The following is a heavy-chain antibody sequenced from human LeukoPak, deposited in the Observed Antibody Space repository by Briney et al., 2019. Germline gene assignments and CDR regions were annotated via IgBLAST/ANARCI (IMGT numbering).Heavy chain of an antibody. CDR3: AREGGFYRPLDY. V-gene: IGHV4-39*07. CDR2: IYYSGSA. Sequence: PSETLSLTCTVSGGSISSSSYFWGWIRQSPGKGLEWIGTIYYSGSAYYNPSLKSRLTMSVDLSENHVSLKLTSVTAADTAVYYCAREGGFYRPLDYSGQGTLVTVSS. CDR1: GGSISSSSYF. D-gene: IGHD6-25*01. J-gene: IGHJ4*02.